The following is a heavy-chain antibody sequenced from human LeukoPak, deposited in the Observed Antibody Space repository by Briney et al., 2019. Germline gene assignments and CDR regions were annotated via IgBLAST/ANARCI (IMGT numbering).Heavy chain of an antibody. CDR2: VVPILDIT. D-gene: IGHD2-2*01. J-gene: IGHJ4*02. V-gene: IGHV1-69*04. CDR1: GGTLSSYS. CDR3: ARDDDCSRTSCTEYEY. Sequence: SVKVSCKASGGTLSSYSFIWVRQAPGQGLEWMGRVVPILDITNYAQKFQGRVTITADKSTSTSYMELSSLRSEDTAVYYCARDDDCSRTSCTEYEYWGQGTLVTVSS.